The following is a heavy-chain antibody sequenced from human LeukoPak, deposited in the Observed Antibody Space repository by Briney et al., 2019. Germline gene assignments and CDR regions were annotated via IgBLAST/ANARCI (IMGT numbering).Heavy chain of an antibody. J-gene: IGHJ4*02. CDR3: AKDWGYTTMVSYYFDY. D-gene: IGHD5-18*01. CDR1: GFTFSSYA. CDR2: VSGSGGYT. Sequence: PGGSLRLSCAASGFTFSSYAMSWVRQAPGKGLEWVSSVSGSGGYTYYADSVKGRFTISRDNSKNTLYLQMNSLRAEDTAVYYCAKDWGYTTMVSYYFDYWGQGALVTVSS. V-gene: IGHV3-23*01.